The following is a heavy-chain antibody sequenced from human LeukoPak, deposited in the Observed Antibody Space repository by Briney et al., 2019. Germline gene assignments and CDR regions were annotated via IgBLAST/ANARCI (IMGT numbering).Heavy chain of an antibody. CDR3: AKVLYGGYSYDY. J-gene: IGHJ4*02. CDR2: IRGIDGST. Sequence: QPGGSLRLSCAASGFTFRIYAMNWVRQAPGKGLEWVSSIRGIDGSTYYADSVKGRFTISRDNSKNTLYLQMNSLRAEDTAVYYCAKVLYGGYSYDYWGQGTLVTVSS. D-gene: IGHD5-18*01. CDR1: GFTFRIYA. V-gene: IGHV3-23*01.